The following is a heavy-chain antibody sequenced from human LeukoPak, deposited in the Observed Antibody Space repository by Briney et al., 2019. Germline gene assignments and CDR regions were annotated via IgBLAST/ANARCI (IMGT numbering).Heavy chain of an antibody. CDR1: GGSISSSSYS. CDR2: IYHSGST. V-gene: IGHV4-30-2*01. Sequence: SETLSLTCTVSGGSISSSSYSWSWIRQPPGKGLEWIGYIYHSGSTYYNPSLKSRVTISVDRSKNQFSLKLSSVTAADTAVYYCARAGYYYDSSGIDYWGQGALVTVSS. D-gene: IGHD3-22*01. J-gene: IGHJ4*02. CDR3: ARAGYYYDSSGIDY.